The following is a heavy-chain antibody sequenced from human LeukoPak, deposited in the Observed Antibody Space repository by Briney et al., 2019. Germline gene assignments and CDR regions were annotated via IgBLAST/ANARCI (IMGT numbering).Heavy chain of an antibody. Sequence: GGSLRLSCAASGFTFSSYAMSWVRQAPGKGLEWVSAISGSGGSTYYAGSVKGRFTISRDSSKNTLYLQMNSLRAEDTAVYYCAKVPRIVVVTPVGFDYWGQGTLVTVSS. CDR1: GFTFSSYA. V-gene: IGHV3-23*01. J-gene: IGHJ4*02. CDR3: AKVPRIVVVTPVGFDY. D-gene: IGHD3-22*01. CDR2: ISGSGGST.